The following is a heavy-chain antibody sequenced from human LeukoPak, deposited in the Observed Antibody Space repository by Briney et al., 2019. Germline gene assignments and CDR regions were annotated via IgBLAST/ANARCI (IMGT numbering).Heavy chain of an antibody. CDR3: ARDQRVFSYDAFDI. Sequence: PGGSLRLSCEASGFTFSSHWMHWVRQVPGKGLVWVSRINSDGSSTNYADSAKGRFTISRDNAKNTLYLQVNSLRAEDTAVYYCARDQRVFSYDAFDIWGQGTMVTVSS. J-gene: IGHJ3*02. CDR1: GFTFSSHW. V-gene: IGHV3-74*01. D-gene: IGHD6-6*01. CDR2: INSDGSST.